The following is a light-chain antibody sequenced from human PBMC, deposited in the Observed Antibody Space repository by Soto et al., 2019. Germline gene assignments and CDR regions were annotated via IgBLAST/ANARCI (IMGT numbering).Light chain of an antibody. Sequence: DIQMTQSPSSLSASVGDRVTISCRASQGISAYLSWFHQQPGEAPKLLSNTASTLQSGVPIRFSGAGSRTHFSLTISGLQPEDSATYYCQQTYSFPWTFGQGTRVDIK. CDR1: QGISAY. V-gene: IGKV1-39*01. CDR3: QQTYSFPWT. J-gene: IGKJ1*01. CDR2: TAS.